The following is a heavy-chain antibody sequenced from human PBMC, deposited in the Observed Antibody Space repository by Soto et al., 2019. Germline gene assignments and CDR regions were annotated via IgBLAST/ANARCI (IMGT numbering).Heavy chain of an antibody. D-gene: IGHD1-1*01. CDR2: TYYRSKWYN. V-gene: IGHV6-1*01. CDR3: PRAHGCRNRHTLEPFEP. Sequence: QTRSRTCAISGDRVSSNSAAWNWIRQSPSRGLEWLGRTYYRSKWYNDYAISVKSRITINPDTSRNQFSLQLNSVIPEDTAVYYCPRAHGCRNRHTLEPFEPRRQATLVTVS. J-gene: IGHJ5*02. CDR1: GDRVSSNSAA.